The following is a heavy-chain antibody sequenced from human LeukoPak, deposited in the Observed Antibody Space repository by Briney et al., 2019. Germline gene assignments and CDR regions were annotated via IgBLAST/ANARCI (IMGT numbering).Heavy chain of an antibody. CDR3: ARESYWSSEC. D-gene: IGHD2-21*01. J-gene: IGHJ4*01. V-gene: IGHV3-11*04. Sequence: GGSLRLSCTASGFTFRDYYVTWIRQAPGKGLEWVSYIRSTGSSTAYADSVKGRFAISRDNAKNSLYLQMNSLRAEDTAVYYCARESYWSSECWGQGTLVTVSS. CDR2: IRSTGSST. CDR1: GFTFRDYY.